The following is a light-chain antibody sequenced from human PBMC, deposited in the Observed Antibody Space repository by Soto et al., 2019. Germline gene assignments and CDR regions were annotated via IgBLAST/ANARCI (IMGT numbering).Light chain of an antibody. J-gene: IGKJ3*01. CDR3: QQYYSTPFT. CDR2: WAS. Sequence: DIVMTQSPDSLAVSLGERATINCKSSQSVLYSSNNKNYLAWYQQKPGQPPKLLIYWASTRESGVPYPFSGSGSGTDFTLTISSLQAEDVAVYYCQQYYSTPFTFGPGTKVDIK. CDR1: QSVLYSSNNKNY. V-gene: IGKV4-1*01.